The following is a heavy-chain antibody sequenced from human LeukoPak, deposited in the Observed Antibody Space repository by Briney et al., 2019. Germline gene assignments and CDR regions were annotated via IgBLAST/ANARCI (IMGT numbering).Heavy chain of an antibody. V-gene: IGHV3-23*01. CDR3: AKDSEIVGATNFDY. J-gene: IGHJ4*02. Sequence: PGGSLRLSCAASGFTFSSYAMSWVRQAPGKGLEWVSAISGSGGSTYYADSVKSRFTISRDNSKNTLYLQMNSLRAEDTAVYYCAKDSEIVGATNFDYWGQGTLVTVSS. CDR2: ISGSGGST. CDR1: GFTFSSYA. D-gene: IGHD1-26*01.